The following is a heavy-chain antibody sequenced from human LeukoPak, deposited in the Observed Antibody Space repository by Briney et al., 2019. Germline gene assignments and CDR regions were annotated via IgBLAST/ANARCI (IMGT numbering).Heavy chain of an antibody. D-gene: IGHD3-10*01. CDR2: FYYSGNT. CDR3: ARGSVMVRGVIEVDAFDI. V-gene: IGHV4-39*01. J-gene: IGHJ3*02. Sequence: ASETLSLTCSVSGGSISSSSYYWGWIRQPPGKGLEWIGSFYYSGNTYYNPSLKSRVTISVDTSKNEFSLKLRSVTAADTAVYYCARGSVMVRGVIEVDAFDIWGQGTMVTVSS. CDR1: GGSISSSSYY.